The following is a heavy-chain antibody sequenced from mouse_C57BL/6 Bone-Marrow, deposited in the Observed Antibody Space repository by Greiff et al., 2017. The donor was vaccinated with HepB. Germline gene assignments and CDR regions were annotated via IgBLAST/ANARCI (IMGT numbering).Heavy chain of an antibody. CDR3: ARDAGSHWYFDV. Sequence: EVKLVESGGGLVQSGRSLRLSCATSGFTFSDFYMEWVRQAPGKGLEWIAASRNKANDYTTEYSASVKGRFIVSRDTSQSILYLQMNALRAEDTAIYYCARDAGSHWYFDVWGTGTTVTVSS. CDR2: SRNKANDYTT. CDR1: GFTFSDFY. J-gene: IGHJ1*03. V-gene: IGHV7-1*01.